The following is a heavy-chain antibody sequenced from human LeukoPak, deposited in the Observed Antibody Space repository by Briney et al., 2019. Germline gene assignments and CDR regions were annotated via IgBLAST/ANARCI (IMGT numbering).Heavy chain of an antibody. D-gene: IGHD3-22*01. Sequence: SETLSLTCTVSGASISSSRYYWSWIRQPAGKGLEWIGRVYASGSTNYNPSLKSRVTISVDTSKNQFSLKLSSVTAADTAAYYCARVGIVGDYWGQGTLVTVSS. CDR2: VYASGST. J-gene: IGHJ4*02. CDR1: GASISSSRYY. CDR3: ARVGIVGDY. V-gene: IGHV4-61*02.